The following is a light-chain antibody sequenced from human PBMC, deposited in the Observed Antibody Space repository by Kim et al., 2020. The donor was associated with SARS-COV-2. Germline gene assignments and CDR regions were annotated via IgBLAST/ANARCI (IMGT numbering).Light chain of an antibody. CDR2: AAS. CDR3: QQSYSTPYT. J-gene: IGKJ2*01. CDR1: QSISSY. V-gene: IGKV1-39*01. Sequence: SASVGDRVTITCRASQSISSYLNWYQQKPGKAPNLLIYAASSLQCGVPSRFSGSGSGTDFTLTISSLQPEDFATYYCQQSYSTPYTFGQGTKLEI.